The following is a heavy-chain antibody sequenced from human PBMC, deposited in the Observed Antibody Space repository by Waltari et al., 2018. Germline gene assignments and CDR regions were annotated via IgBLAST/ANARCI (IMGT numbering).Heavy chain of an antibody. V-gene: IGHV3-15*05. CDR2: IKSQSDGGTT. J-gene: IGHJ6*04. CDR1: GVPFSDAW. CDR3: TTRDV. Sequence: EVQVVQSGGGLVKPGGSLRLSCAASGVPFSDAWLIWVRQAPGKGLECIGHIKSQSDGGTTVYAAPVKGRFTISRDDSKKTLFLQMNSLRTEDTAVYYCTTRDVWGNGTTVAVSS.